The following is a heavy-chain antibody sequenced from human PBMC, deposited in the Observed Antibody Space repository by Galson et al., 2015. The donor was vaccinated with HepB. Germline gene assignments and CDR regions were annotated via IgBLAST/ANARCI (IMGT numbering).Heavy chain of an antibody. Sequence: SLRLSCAASGFTFSDYYMSWLRQVPGKGLKWVSYISSSGGYIDYADSVKGRFTISRDNAKNSLYLEMNSLRVDDTAVYYRVRDKRDYGSGSLHAADFWGQGVLVTDS. CDR3: VRDKRDYGSGSLHAADF. V-gene: IGHV3-11*05. D-gene: IGHD3-10*01. CDR1: GFTFSDYY. J-gene: IGHJ4*02. CDR2: ISSSGGYI.